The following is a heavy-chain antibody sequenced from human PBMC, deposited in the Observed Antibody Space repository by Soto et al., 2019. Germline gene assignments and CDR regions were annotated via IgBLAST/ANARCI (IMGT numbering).Heavy chain of an antibody. Sequence: PSETLSLTCTVSGGSISSYYWSWIRQPPGKGLEWIGYIYYSGSTNYNPSLKSRVTISVDTSKNQFSLKLSSVTAADTAVYYCARGDSSRWYFYTYWGQGTLVTVSS. CDR1: GGSISSYY. CDR3: ARGDSSRWYFYTY. J-gene: IGHJ4*02. CDR2: IYYSGST. V-gene: IGHV4-59*12. D-gene: IGHD6-13*01.